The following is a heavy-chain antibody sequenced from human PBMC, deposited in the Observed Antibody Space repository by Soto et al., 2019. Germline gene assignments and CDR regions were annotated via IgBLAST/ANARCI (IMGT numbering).Heavy chain of an antibody. Sequence: QVQLVESGGGVVQPGTSLRLSCAASGFTFSDYGMHWVRQAPGKGLEWVAIISYDGSTQYYADSVKGRFTISRDYSKNTLYLQMKSLRPEDTAVYYCAKALGELSPESYDHWGQGVLVTVSS. CDR3: AKALGELSPESYDH. J-gene: IGHJ4*02. D-gene: IGHD3-16*02. CDR1: GFTFSDYG. V-gene: IGHV3-30*18. CDR2: ISYDGSTQ.